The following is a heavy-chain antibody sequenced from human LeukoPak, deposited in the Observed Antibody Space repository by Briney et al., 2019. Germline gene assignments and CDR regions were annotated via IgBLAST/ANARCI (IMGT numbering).Heavy chain of an antibody. V-gene: IGHV3-23*01. CDR3: ARHSGYSYGLQFDY. D-gene: IGHD5-18*01. CDR2: ISGSGGST. CDR1: GFTFSSYG. Sequence: GGSLRLSCAASGFTFSSYGMSWVRQAPGKGLEWVSAISGSGGSTYYADSVKGRFTISRDNSKNTLYLQMNSLRAEDTAVYYCARHSGYSYGLQFDYWGQGTLVTVSS. J-gene: IGHJ4*02.